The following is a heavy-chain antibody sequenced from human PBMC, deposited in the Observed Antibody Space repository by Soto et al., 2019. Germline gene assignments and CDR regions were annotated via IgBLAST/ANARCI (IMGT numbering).Heavy chain of an antibody. J-gene: IGHJ4*02. V-gene: IGHV4-39*01. CDR2: IYYSGST. CDR1: GGSISSSSYY. D-gene: IGHD6-19*01. CDR3: AGVAGRIDY. Sequence: SETLSLTCTVSGGSISSSSYYWGWIRQPPGKGLEWIGSIYYSGSTYYNPSLKSRVTISVDTSKNQFSLKLSSVTAADTAVYYCAGVAGRIDYWGQGTLVTVSS.